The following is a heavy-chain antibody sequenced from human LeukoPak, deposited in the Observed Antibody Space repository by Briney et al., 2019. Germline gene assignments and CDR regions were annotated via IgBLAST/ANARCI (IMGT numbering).Heavy chain of an antibody. V-gene: IGHV4-59*08. CDR2: IYYSGST. D-gene: IGHD6-13*01. Sequence: HPSETLSLTCTVSGGSINSYYWSWIRQPPGKGLEWIGYIYYSGSTNYNPSLKSRVTISVDTSKNQFSLKLSSVTAADTAVYYCARDIAAAGTIDYWGQGTLVTVSS. J-gene: IGHJ4*02. CDR3: ARDIAAAGTIDY. CDR1: GGSINSYY.